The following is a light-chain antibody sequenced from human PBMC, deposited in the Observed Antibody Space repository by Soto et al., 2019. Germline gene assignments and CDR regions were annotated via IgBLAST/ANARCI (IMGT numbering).Light chain of an antibody. CDR3: VAWDDSLSCAI. V-gene: IGLV1-47*01. CDR2: ASR. CDR1: SSNIGSNY. Sequence: QSVLTQPPSASGTPGQTVTISCSGSSSNIGSNYVYWYQQVSGTAPKLLIYASRQRPSGVPDRFSGSKSGTSASLAISGLRSEDEADYYCVAWDDSLSCAIFGGGTQLTVL. J-gene: IGLJ7*01.